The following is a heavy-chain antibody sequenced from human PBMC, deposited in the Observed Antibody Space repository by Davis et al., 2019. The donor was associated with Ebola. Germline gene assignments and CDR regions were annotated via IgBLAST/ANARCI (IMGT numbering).Heavy chain of an antibody. CDR2: ISSTGSTI. V-gene: IGHV3-48*03. J-gene: IGHJ4*02. CDR3: ARDVDYYDSSGYYYYFDY. CDR1: GFTFSSYE. D-gene: IGHD3-22*01. Sequence: RAASGFTFSSYEMTRVRQAPGKGLEWVSYISSTGSTIYYADSVKGRFTISRDNAKNSLYLQMNSLRAEDTAVYYCARDVDYYDSSGYYYYFDYWGQGTLVTVSS.